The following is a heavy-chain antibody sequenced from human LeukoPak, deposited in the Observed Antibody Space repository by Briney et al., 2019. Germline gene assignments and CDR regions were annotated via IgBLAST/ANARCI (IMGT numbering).Heavy chain of an antibody. CDR2: ISYDGSDK. V-gene: IGHV3-30*18. CDR3: AKVGGDNYNNSDY. CDR1: GFTFSSYG. J-gene: IGHJ4*02. D-gene: IGHD5-24*01. Sequence: GRSLRLSCAASGFTFSSYGMHWARQAPGKGLEWVAVISYDGSDKYYADSVKGRFTISRDNSKNTLYLQMNSLRAEDTAMYYCAKVGGDNYNNSDYWGQGTLVTVSS.